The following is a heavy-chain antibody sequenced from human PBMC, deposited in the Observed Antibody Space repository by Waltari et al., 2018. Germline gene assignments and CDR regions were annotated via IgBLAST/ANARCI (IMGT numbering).Heavy chain of an antibody. CDR1: GGSLRSSRYY. V-gene: IGHV4-39*01. CDR3: ARHWKRNGYRFDP. CDR2: IYYSGSI. J-gene: IGHJ5*02. Sequence: QLQLQESGPGLVKPSGTLSPTCSVSGGSLRSSRYYWGWIRQSPGKGLEWIGSIYYSGSIYYNPTLQSRVTISGDTSKNQFSLNLSSVTAADTAVYYCARHWKRNGYRFDPWGQGTRVTVSS. D-gene: IGHD5-12*01.